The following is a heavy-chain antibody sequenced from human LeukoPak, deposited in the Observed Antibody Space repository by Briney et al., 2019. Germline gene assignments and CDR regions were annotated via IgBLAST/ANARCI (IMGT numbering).Heavy chain of an antibody. Sequence: GGSLRLSCAASGFTFSSYALSWVRQAPGKGLEWVSTISGNGDSTYYADSVKGRFTISRDNSKNTLYLQMNSLRAEDTVVYYCAKRYGTSGFNWFDPWGQGTLVTVSS. D-gene: IGHD6-19*01. CDR1: GFTFSSYA. CDR3: AKRYGTSGFNWFDP. CDR2: ISGNGDST. J-gene: IGHJ5*02. V-gene: IGHV3-23*01.